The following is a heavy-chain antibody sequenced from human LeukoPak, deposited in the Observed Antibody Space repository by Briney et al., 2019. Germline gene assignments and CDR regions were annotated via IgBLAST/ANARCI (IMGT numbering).Heavy chain of an antibody. Sequence: SETLSLTCAVYGGSFSGYYWSWIRQPPGKGLEWIGEINHSGSTNYNPSLKSRVTISVDTSKNQFSLKLSSVTAADTAAYYCARWVRYFDWLPYDAFDIWGQGTMVTVSS. CDR2: INHSGST. CDR1: GGSFSGYY. D-gene: IGHD3-9*01. J-gene: IGHJ3*02. V-gene: IGHV4-34*01. CDR3: ARWVRYFDWLPYDAFDI.